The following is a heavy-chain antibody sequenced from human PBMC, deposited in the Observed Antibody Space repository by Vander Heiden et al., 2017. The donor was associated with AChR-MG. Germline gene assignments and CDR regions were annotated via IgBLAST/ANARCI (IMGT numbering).Heavy chain of an antibody. Sequence: EVQLVESGGGLVKPGGSLRLSCEASGFTFSSYSMNWVRQAPGKGLEGVSSISSSSSYIYYADSVKGRFTISRDNAKNSLYLQMNSLRAEDTAVYYCARAPRFAAFDYWGQGTLVTVSS. CDR2: ISSSSSYI. D-gene: IGHD2-15*01. V-gene: IGHV3-21*01. J-gene: IGHJ4*02. CDR1: GFTFSSYS. CDR3: ARAPRFAAFDY.